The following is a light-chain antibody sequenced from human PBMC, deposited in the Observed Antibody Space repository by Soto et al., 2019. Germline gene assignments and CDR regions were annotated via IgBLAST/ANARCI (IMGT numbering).Light chain of an antibody. J-gene: IGKJ2*01. CDR1: QSISSR. CDR3: QQYANSAPYT. V-gene: IGKV1-5*03. Sequence: GDKVTITCRASQSISSRLAWFQQKPGKAPKVLIYQASSLEIGVPSRFSGSGSGTEFTLTISSLQPDDSATYYCQQYANSAPYTFGQGTNLEIK. CDR2: QAS.